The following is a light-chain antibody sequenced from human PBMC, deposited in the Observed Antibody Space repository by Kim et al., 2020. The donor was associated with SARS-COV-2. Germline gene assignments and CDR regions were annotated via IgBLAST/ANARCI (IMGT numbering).Light chain of an antibody. CDR2: QDS. J-gene: IGLJ3*02. V-gene: IGLV3-1*01. CDR3: QAWDSSTV. Sequence: VSVSPGQTASITCSGEKGWHKYALWYQQKPGKSPGLVIYQDSKRPSGIPERFSSSNSGNTASLTISGTKAMDEADYYWQAWDSSTVFGGGTQLTVL. CDR1: KGWHKY.